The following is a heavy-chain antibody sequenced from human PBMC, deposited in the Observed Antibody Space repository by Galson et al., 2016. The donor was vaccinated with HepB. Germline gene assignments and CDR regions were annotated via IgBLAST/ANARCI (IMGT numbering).Heavy chain of an antibody. V-gene: IGHV3-49*03. CDR3: TRWTTVADFDY. CDR2: IRSKAYGGTT. J-gene: IGHJ4*02. Sequence: SLRLSCAASGFTFGDYAMSWFRQAPGKGLEWVGFIRSKAYGGTTEYAASVKGRFTISRDDSKSIVYLQMNSLKTEDTAVYYCTRWTTVADFDYWGQGTLVTVSS. D-gene: IGHD4-17*01. CDR1: GFTFGDYA.